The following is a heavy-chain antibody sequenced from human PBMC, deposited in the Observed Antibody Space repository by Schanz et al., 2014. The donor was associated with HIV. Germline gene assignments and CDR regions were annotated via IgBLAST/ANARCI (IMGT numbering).Heavy chain of an antibody. D-gene: IGHD6-25*01. CDR3: ARDSPYPASYSYGLDV. CDR2: LSHDGSNK. CDR1: GFTFSSYA. Sequence: QVQLVESGGGVVQPGRSLRLSCAASGFTFSSYAMYWVRQAPGKGLEWVADLSHDGSNKYYADSMKGRLTISTDNSENPTDQQMSSLRADDAAFYYCARDSPYPASYSYGLDVWGQGTTVTVSS. V-gene: IGHV3-30-3*01. J-gene: IGHJ6*02.